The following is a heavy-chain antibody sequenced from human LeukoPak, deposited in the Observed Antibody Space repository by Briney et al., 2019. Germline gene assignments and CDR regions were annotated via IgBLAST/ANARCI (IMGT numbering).Heavy chain of an antibody. CDR2: ISSSSSTI. CDR1: GFTFSSYS. Sequence: PGGSLRLSCVASGFTFSSYSMNWVRQAPGKGLEWVSYISSSSSTIYYADSVKGRFTISRDNSKNTLYLQMNSLRAEDTAVYYCAKDKNYDSSGYYRDYWGQGTLVTVSS. J-gene: IGHJ4*02. D-gene: IGHD3-22*01. V-gene: IGHV3-48*01. CDR3: AKDKNYDSSGYYRDY.